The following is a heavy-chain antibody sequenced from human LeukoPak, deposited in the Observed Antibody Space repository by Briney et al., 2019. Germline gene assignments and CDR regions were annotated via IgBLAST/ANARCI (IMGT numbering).Heavy chain of an antibody. Sequence: QSGGSLRLSCAASGFTFSSYWMSWVRQAPGKGLEWVSAISGSGGSTYYADSVKGRFTISRDNSKNTLYLQMNSLRAEDTAVYYCAKDRIGLYYFDYWGQGTLVTVSS. CDR1: GFTFSSYW. V-gene: IGHV3-23*01. CDR2: ISGSGGST. J-gene: IGHJ4*02. D-gene: IGHD2-15*01. CDR3: AKDRIGLYYFDY.